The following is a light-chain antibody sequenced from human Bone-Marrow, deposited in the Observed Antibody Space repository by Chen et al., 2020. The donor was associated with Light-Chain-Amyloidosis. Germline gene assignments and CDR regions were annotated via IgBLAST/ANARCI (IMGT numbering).Light chain of an antibody. V-gene: IGLV2-14*01. CDR2: EVT. Sequence: SPLTQPPSVSGPPGQSITISCTGTSSAAGGDNHVPCYQQHPDKAPKLMIYEVTNRPSWVPDRFSGAKSDNAASVTISGLQTEDEADYFCSSYTITNTLVFGSGTRVTVL. CDR3: SSYTITNTLV. CDR1: SSAAGGDNH. J-gene: IGLJ1*01.